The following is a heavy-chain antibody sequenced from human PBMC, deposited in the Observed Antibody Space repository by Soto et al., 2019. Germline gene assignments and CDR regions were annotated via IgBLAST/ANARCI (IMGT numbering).Heavy chain of an antibody. Sequence: PGGSLRLSCTPSGFTFSDYAICWFRQAPGKGLEWVGVVRSKAYGGTKDYAASVKGRFDISRDDSKSIAYLQMNSVTTEDTGVYFCARYTYTSRYSYYGMDVWGHGTTVTVSS. CDR1: GFTFSDYA. J-gene: IGHJ6*02. CDR3: ARYTYTSRYSYYGMDV. V-gene: IGHV3-49*03. CDR2: VRSKAYGGTK. D-gene: IGHD2-2*02.